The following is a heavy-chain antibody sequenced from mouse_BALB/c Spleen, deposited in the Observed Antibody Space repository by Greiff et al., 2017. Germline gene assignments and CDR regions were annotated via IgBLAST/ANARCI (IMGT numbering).Heavy chain of an antibody. D-gene: IGHD2-1*01. CDR1: GYTFTDYW. CDR3: ARSYGNYGGTFDY. Sequence: QVQLQQPGAELVMPGASVKMSCKASGYTFTDYWMHWVKQRPGQGLEWIGAIDTSDSYTSYNQKFKGKATLTVDESSSTAYMQLSSLTSEDSAVYYCARSYGNYGGTFDYWGQGTTLTVSS. J-gene: IGHJ2*01. CDR2: IDTSDSYT. V-gene: IGHV1-69*01.